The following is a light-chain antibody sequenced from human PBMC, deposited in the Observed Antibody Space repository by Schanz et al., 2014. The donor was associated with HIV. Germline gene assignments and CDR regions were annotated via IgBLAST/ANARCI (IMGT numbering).Light chain of an antibody. CDR2: NTD. CDR3: AACDDSLNGWV. Sequence: QSVLTQPPSASGTPGQRVTISCSGSRSNIATNTVNWYQQLPGTAPKLLIYNTDQQPSGVPDRFSGSKSGTSASLAISGLQSEDEADYHCAACDDSLNGWVFGGGTKLTVL. V-gene: IGLV1-44*01. CDR1: RSNIATNT. J-gene: IGLJ3*02.